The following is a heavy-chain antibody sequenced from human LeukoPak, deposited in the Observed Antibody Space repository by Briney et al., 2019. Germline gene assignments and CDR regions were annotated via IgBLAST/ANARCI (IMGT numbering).Heavy chain of an antibody. CDR3: ARESYSSSWTFDY. CDR2: ISSNGGST. CDR1: GFPFSSHA. Sequence: GGSLRLSCAASGFPFSSHAMHWVRQAPGKGLEYVSAISSNGGSTYYANSVKGRFTISRDNSKNTLYLQMGSLRTEDMAVYYCARESYSSSWTFDYWGQGTLVTVSS. V-gene: IGHV3-64*01. D-gene: IGHD6-13*01. J-gene: IGHJ4*02.